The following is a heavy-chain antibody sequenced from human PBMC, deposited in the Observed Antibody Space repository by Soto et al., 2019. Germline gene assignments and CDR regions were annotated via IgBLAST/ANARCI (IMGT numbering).Heavy chain of an antibody. V-gene: IGHV4-30-4*01. CDR3: ASFQDYDILTGSSTNNYYFDY. J-gene: IGHJ4*02. CDR1: GGSISSGDYY. CDR2: IYYSGST. Sequence: PSETLSLTCTVSGGSISSGDYYWSWIRQPPGKGLEWIGYIYYSGSTYYNPSLKSRVTISVDTSKNQFSLKLSSVTAADTAVYYCASFQDYDILTGSSTNNYYFDYWGQGTLVTVSS. D-gene: IGHD3-9*01.